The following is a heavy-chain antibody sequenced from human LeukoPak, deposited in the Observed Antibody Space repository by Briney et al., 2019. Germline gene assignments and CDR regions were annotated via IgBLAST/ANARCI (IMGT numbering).Heavy chain of an antibody. CDR2: ISGSGVST. Sequence: LAGGSLRLSCAASGFTFSTYDMSWVRQAPGKGLEWVSGISGSGVSTYYADSVKGRFTISRDNSKNTLYLQMNNLRTEDTAVYYCAKRYSSSWSNFDCWGQGTLVTVSS. CDR3: AKRYSSSWSNFDC. J-gene: IGHJ4*02. CDR1: GFTFSTYD. D-gene: IGHD6-13*01. V-gene: IGHV3-23*01.